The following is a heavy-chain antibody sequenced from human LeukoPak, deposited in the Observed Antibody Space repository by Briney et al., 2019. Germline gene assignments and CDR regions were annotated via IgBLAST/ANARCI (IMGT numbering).Heavy chain of an antibody. V-gene: IGHV1-2*02. J-gene: IGHJ4*02. CDR2: INPNSGGT. Sequence: ASVKVSCKASGYTFTGYYMHLVRQAPGQGLEWMGWINPNSGGTNYAQKFQGRVTMTRDTSISTAYMELSRLRSDDTAVYYCARVRLRGSYQPSEWGQGTRVTVSS. CDR1: GYTFTGYY. D-gene: IGHD1-26*01. CDR3: ARVRLRGSYQPSE.